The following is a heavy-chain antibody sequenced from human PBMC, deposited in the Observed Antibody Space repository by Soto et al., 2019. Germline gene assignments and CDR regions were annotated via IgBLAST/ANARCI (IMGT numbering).Heavy chain of an antibody. CDR2: IYYSGST. J-gene: IGHJ6*02. V-gene: IGHV4-39*02. CDR3: AREFFFQELRSLYYYGMDV. D-gene: IGHD1-7*01. Sequence: SETLSLTCTVSGGSISSSSYYWGWIRQPPGKGLEWIGSIYYSGSTYYNPSLKSRATISVDTSKNQFSLKLSSVTAADTAVYYCAREFFFQELRSLYYYGMDVWGQGTTVTVSS. CDR1: GGSISSSSYY.